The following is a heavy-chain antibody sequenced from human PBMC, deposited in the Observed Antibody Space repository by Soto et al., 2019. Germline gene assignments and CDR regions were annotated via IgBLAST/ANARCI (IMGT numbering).Heavy chain of an antibody. J-gene: IGHJ6*02. V-gene: IGHV1-46*01. D-gene: IGHD6-6*01. CDR3: ARDREYSSSSPHYYYYGMDV. Sequence: GASVKVSCKASGYTFTSYYMHWVRQAPGQGLEWMGIINPSGGSTSYAQKFQGRVTMARDTSTSTVYMELSSLRSEDTAVYHCARDREYSSSSPHYYYYGMDVWGQGTTVTVSS. CDR1: GYTFTSYY. CDR2: INPSGGST.